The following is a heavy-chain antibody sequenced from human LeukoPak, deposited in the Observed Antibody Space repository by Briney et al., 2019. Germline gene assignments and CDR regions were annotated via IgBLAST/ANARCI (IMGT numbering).Heavy chain of an antibody. CDR1: VDTFTIYY. V-gene: IGHV1-46*01. J-gene: IGHJ6*03. D-gene: IGHD5-12*01. CDR3: ASSVGGYDYTAYYMDV. Sequence: ASVKVSCKASVDTFTIYYIHWVRQAPGQGLEWMGIINPSGGSTRYAEKFQGRVTITADESTSTAYMELSSLRSEDTAVYYCASSVGGYDYTAYYMDVWGKGTTVTISS. CDR2: INPSGGST.